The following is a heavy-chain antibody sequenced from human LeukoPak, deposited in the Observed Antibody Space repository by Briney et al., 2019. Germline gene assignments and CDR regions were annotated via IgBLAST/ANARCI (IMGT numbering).Heavy chain of an antibody. D-gene: IGHD6-6*01. CDR1: GFSFVKYW. CDR2: IKQDGSVK. V-gene: IGHV3-7*01. CDR3: ARIGYSSSSLDY. J-gene: IGHJ4*02. Sequence: GGSLRLSCAASGFSFVKYWMAWVRQAPGKGLEWVANIKQDGSVKYYVDSLNGRFTVSRDNAGNSLYLQMNSLGAEDTAVYYCARIGYSSSSLDYWGQGTQVTVSS.